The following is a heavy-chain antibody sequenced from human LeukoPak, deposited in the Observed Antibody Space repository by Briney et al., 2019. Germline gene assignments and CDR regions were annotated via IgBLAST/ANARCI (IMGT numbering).Heavy chain of an antibody. J-gene: IGHJ3*02. D-gene: IGHD6-13*01. CDR2: IYHSGST. CDR1: GYSISSGYY. V-gene: IGHV4-38-2*01. CDR3: ARQIAADAFDI. Sequence: KSSETLSLTCAVSGYSISSGYYWGWIRQPPGAGLEWIGSIYHSGSTYYNQSLKSRVTISVDTSKNQFYLKLSSLTAADTAVYYCARQIAADAFDIWGQGTMVTVCS.